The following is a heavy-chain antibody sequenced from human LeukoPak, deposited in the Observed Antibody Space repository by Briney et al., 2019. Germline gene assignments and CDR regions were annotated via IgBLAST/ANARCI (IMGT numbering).Heavy chain of an antibody. CDR3: ARITSRDYFDY. J-gene: IGHJ4*02. V-gene: IGHV3-74*01. Sequence: PGGSLRLSCAASGFTFSSYWMHWVRQAPGKGLVWVSRINSDGSSTTYADSVKGRFTISRDNAKNTLYLQMNSLRVEDTAVYYCARITSRDYFDYWGQGTLVTVSS. CDR1: GFTFSSYW. CDR2: INSDGSST. D-gene: IGHD2-2*01.